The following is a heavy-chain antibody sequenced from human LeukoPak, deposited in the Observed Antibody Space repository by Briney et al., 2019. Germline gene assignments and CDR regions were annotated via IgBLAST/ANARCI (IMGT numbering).Heavy chain of an antibody. CDR2: IIPIFGTA. CDR1: GGTFSSYA. J-gene: IGHJ4*02. V-gene: IGHV1-69*13. D-gene: IGHD2-2*02. CDR3: ARDSSERLYCSSTSCYIGAFGY. Sequence: SVKVSCKASGGTFSSYAISWVRQAPGQGLEWMGGIIPIFGTANYAQKFQGRVTITADESTSTAYMELSSLRSEDTAVYYCARDSSERLYCSSTSCYIGAFGYWGQGTLVTVSS.